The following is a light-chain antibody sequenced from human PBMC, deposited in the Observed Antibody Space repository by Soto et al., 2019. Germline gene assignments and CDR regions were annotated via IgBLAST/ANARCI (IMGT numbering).Light chain of an antibody. CDR2: DAS. CDR1: QDISNY. V-gene: IGKV1-33*01. Sequence: KSPSSLSASVGDRVTITCQASQDISNYLNWYQQKPGKAPKLLIYDASNLETGVPSRFSGSGSGTDFTFTISSLQPEDIATYYCQQYDNLPLTFGGGTKWIS. CDR3: QQYDNLPLT. J-gene: IGKJ4*01.